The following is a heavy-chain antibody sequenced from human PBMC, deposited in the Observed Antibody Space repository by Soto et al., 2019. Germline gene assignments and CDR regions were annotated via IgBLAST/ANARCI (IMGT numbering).Heavy chain of an antibody. D-gene: IGHD5-12*01. CDR1: GYTFIDSY. J-gene: IGHJ4*02. V-gene: IGHV1-2*02. Sequence: ASVKVSGKASGYTFIDSYIHWVRQAPGQGFEWMGWVNPYGGTTHSAQKFEGRVTMTRDTSISTAYMELTGLKYDDTAIYYCARDLGGYDLYGPDSWGQGTLVTVSS. CDR2: VNPYGGTT. CDR3: ARDLGGYDLYGPDS.